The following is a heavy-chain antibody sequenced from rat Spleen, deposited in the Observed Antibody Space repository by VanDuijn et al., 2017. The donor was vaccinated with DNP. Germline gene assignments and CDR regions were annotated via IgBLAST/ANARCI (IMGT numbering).Heavy chain of an antibody. CDR1: GFTFSDCN. Sequence: EVQLVESGGGLVQPGRSMTLSCAASGFTFSDCNMAWVRQAPKKGLEWVATIIYDGSRTFYRDSVKGRFTISRDNAKRTLYLQMDSLRSEDTATYYCATLDIGSTVDYWGQGVMDTVSS. J-gene: IGHJ2*01. CDR3: ATLDIGSTVDY. V-gene: IGHV5S10*01. CDR2: IIYDGSRT. D-gene: IGHD1-5*01.